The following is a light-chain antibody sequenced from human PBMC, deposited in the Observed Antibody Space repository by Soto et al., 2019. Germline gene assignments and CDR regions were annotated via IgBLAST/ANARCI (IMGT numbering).Light chain of an antibody. V-gene: IGLV1-40*03. J-gene: IGLJ3*02. CDR3: QSYDSSLSGWV. CDR2: GSS. CDR1: TSNIGAGYD. Sequence: QTVVTQPPSVSGAPGQRVTVSCTGSTSNIGAGYDVHWYKQIPGTAPKLLISGSSNRPSGVPDRFSGSKSGASASLAISGLQAEDEADYYCQSYDSSLSGWVFGGGTKLTVL.